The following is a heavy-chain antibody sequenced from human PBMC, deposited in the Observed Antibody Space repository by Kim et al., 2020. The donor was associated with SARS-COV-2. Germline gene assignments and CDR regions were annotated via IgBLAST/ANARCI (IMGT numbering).Heavy chain of an antibody. CDR2: IKGDWIRT. V-gene: IGHV3-74*03. CDR3: ARDHAGP. J-gene: IGHJ5*02. CDR1: GFTLSGHW. Sequence: GGSLRLSCAASGFTLSGHWMHWVRQAPGKGLVWVSLIKGDWIRTTYADSVKGRFTISSDNAKNTLYLQMNSLRDEDTAVYFCARDHAGPWGQGTLVTVSS.